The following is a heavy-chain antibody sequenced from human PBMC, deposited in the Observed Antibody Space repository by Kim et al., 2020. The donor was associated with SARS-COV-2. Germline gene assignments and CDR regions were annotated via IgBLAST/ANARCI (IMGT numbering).Heavy chain of an antibody. J-gene: IGHJ6*02. CDR3: AKDLRITIPYYGMDV. CDR1: GFTFSSYG. V-gene: IGHV3-30*18. CDR2: ISYDGSNK. D-gene: IGHD3-9*01. Sequence: GGSLRLSCAASGFTFSSYGMHWVRQAPGKGLEWVAVISYDGSNKYYADSVKGRFTISRDNSKNTLYLQMNSLRAEDTAVYYCAKDLRITIPYYGMDVWGQGTTVTVSS.